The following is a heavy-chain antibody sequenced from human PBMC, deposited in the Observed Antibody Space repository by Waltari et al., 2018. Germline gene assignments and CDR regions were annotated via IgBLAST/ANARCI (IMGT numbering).Heavy chain of an antibody. D-gene: IGHD3-22*01. Sequence: EVKLVEIGGGLVQPGRSLRLSCAASGFPFDDYAMPWVRQVPGKGLEWVSGLSWNGGNLLYAESVRGRFTISRDNAKKSLFLQMTNLRPEDTAFYFCVKDMGTSGYDAFDVWGQGTKVTVS. CDR1: GFPFDDYA. J-gene: IGHJ3*01. V-gene: IGHV3-9*01. CDR2: LSWNGGNL. CDR3: VKDMGTSGYDAFDV.